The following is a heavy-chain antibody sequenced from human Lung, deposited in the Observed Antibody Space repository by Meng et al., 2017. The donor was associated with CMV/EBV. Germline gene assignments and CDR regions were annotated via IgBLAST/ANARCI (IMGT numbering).Heavy chain of an antibody. CDR1: GFTFSSYA. J-gene: IGHJ4*02. Sequence: GGSLRLSCAASGFTFSSYAMHWVRQAPGKGLEWVAVISYDGSNKYYADSVKGRFTISRDNSKNTLYLQMNSLRAEDTAVYYCAPLGTSSADPPNWGRGTLVTGSS. V-gene: IGHV3-30*04. D-gene: IGHD6-19*01. CDR2: ISYDGSNK. CDR3: APLGTSSADPPN.